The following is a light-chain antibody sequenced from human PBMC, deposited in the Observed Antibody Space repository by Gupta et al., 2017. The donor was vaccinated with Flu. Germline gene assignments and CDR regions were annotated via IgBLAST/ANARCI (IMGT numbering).Light chain of an antibody. V-gene: IGKV2-28*01. CDR1: NSLLQYGNKY. J-gene: IGKJ2*02. Sequence: DIVRTQSPQSLPVTPGEPAYISCKSSNSLLQYGNKYWDWHLQNAGQSPQLLIHLACTRASGLPDRFSGSASATYITLIISIVAADDVGVYCCRQALATPCTFGQGTKLEIK. CDR2: LAC. CDR3: RQALATPCT.